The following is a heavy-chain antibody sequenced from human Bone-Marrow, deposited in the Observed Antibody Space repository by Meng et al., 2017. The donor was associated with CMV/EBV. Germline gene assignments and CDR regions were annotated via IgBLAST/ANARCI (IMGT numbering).Heavy chain of an antibody. CDR3: AKEGCTNNICYSTF. J-gene: IGHJ4*02. Sequence: GESLKISCAASGFAFSTYAMDWVRQAPGKGLEWVSGISGSGDNTKYAASVKGRFTISRDNSKNTLFLQMSSLRTEDTAVYYCAKEGCTNNICYSTFWGQGTLVTVSS. CDR1: GFAFSTYA. CDR2: ISGSGDNT. D-gene: IGHD2-8*01. V-gene: IGHV3-23*01.